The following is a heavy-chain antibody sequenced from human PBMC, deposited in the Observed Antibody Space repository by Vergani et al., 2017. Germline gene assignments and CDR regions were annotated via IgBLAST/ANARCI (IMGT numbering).Heavy chain of an antibody. D-gene: IGHD2-2*01. Sequence: QVQLVESEGGVVQPGRSLTLSCVASGFTFSSHGMHWVRQAPGKGLEWVAVIWYDGSNKYYGDSVKGRFTISRDNSKNTLYLQMNSLRAEDTAVYYCARVPINDFLFDYWGQGTLVTVSS. V-gene: IGHV3-33*01. CDR3: ARVPINDFLFDY. CDR2: IWYDGSNK. CDR1: GFTFSSHG. J-gene: IGHJ4*02.